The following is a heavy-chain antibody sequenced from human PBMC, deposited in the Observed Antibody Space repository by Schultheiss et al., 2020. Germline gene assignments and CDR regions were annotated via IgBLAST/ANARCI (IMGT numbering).Heavy chain of an antibody. Sequence: GGSLRLSCAASGFTFSSYDMHWVRQAPGKGLEWVGFIRSKAYGGTTEYAASVKGRFTISRDDSKSIAYLQMNSLKTEDTAVYYCAKDVSLEYYDFWSGYYRWFDPWGQGTLVTVS. J-gene: IGHJ5*02. CDR2: IRSKAYGGTT. CDR1: GFTFSSYD. D-gene: IGHD3-3*01. CDR3: AKDVSLEYYDFWSGYYRWFDP. V-gene: IGHV3-71*01.